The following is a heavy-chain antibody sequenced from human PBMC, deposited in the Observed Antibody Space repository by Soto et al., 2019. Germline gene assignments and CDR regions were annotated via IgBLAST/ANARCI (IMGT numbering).Heavy chain of an antibody. CDR2: ISAYNGNT. V-gene: IGHV1-18*01. Sequence: QVQLVQSGAEVKKPGASVKVSCKASGYTFTSYGISWVRQAPGQGLEWMGWISAYNGNTNYAQKFQGRVTMTTDTATSTAYMELRSLRSDDTAVYDWARGGKYCTNGVCSLYGMDVWGQGTTVTVSS. J-gene: IGHJ6*02. CDR3: ARGGKYCTNGVCSLYGMDV. D-gene: IGHD2-8*01. CDR1: GYTFTSYG.